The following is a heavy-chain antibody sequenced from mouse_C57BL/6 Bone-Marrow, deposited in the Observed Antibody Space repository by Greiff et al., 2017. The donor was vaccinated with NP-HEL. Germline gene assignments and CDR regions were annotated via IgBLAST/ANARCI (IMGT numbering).Heavy chain of an antibody. CDR1: GYSFTSYY. J-gene: IGHJ3*01. D-gene: IGHD1-2*01. V-gene: IGHV1-66*01. CDR3: ARLGNYGVGWFAY. CDR2: IYPGSGNT. Sequence: VQLVESGPELVKPGASVKISCKASGYSFTSYYIHWVKQRPGQGLEWIGWIYPGSGNTKYHEKFKGRATLTADTSSSTAYMQLSSLTSEDSAVYYYARLGNYGVGWFAYWGQGTLVTVSA.